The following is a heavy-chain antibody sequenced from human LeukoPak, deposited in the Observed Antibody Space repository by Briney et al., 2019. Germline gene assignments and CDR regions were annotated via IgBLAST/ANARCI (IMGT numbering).Heavy chain of an antibody. Sequence: GRSLRLSCAASGFTFDDYAMHWVRQAPGKGLEWVSGISWNSGSIGYADSVKGRFTISRDNAKNSPYLQMNSLRAEDTALYYCAKDPFKESAEGYFDYWGQGTLVTVSS. CDR1: GFTFDDYA. CDR3: AKDPFKESAEGYFDY. CDR2: ISWNSGSI. V-gene: IGHV3-9*01. D-gene: IGHD2/OR15-2a*01. J-gene: IGHJ4*02.